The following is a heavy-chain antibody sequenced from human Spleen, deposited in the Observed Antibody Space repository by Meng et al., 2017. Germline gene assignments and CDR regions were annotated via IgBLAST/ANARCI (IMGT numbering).Heavy chain of an antibody. CDR3: ARASYYYDTSDYTSGYYSLDY. Sequence: GGSLRLSCAASGFSFSSYWMHWVRQAPGKGLVWVSRIDNVGSTTNYADSVKGRFTISRDNAKNSLYLQMNSLRAEDTAVYYCARASYYYDTSDYTSGYYSLDYWGQGALVTVSS. CDR2: IDNVGSTT. CDR1: GFSFSSYW. V-gene: IGHV3-74*01. J-gene: IGHJ4*02. D-gene: IGHD3-22*01.